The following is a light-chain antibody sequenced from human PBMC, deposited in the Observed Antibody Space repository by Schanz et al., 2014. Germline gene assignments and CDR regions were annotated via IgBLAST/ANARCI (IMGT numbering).Light chain of an antibody. CDR1: SSNIGGNT. J-gene: IGLJ2*01. V-gene: IGLV1-44*01. CDR2: SNN. CDR3: QSYDSSLRGV. Sequence: QSVLTQPPSASGTPGQRVTISCSGSSSNIGGNTVNWYQQLPGTAPKPLIYSNNQRPSGVPDRFSGSKSGTSASLAISGLQSEDEADYYCQSYDSSLRGVFGGGTKLTVL.